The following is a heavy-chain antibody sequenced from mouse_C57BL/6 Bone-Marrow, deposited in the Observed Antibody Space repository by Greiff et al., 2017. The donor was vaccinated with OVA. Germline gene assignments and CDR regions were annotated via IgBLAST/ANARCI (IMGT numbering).Heavy chain of an antibody. CDR1: GYTFTDYY. Sequence: VQLQQSGAELVKPGASVKISCKASGYTFTDYYINWVKQRPGQGLEWIGKIGPGSGSTYYNEKFKGKATLTADKSSSTAYMELRSLTSEDSAVYFCARRGGSSYRLAYWGQGTLVTVSA. D-gene: IGHD1-1*01. J-gene: IGHJ3*01. CDR2: IGPGSGST. V-gene: IGHV1-77*01. CDR3: ARRGGSSYRLAY.